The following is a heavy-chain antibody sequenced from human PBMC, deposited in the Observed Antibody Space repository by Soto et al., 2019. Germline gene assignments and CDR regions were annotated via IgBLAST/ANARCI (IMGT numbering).Heavy chain of an antibody. CDR1: GVTFRNYA. CDR2: ISGSGGTT. J-gene: IGHJ4*02. Sequence: EVQLLESGGGRVQPGRSLRLSCSASGVTFRNYAMSWVRQAPGQGLDWVAAISGSGGTTDYADSVKGRFTISRDKSNNTLFLQMNSLRAEDAAVYYCAKPFAATGSNRGWPWSGHTWGPGTLVTVSS. V-gene: IGHV3-23*01. CDR3: AKPFAATGSNRGWPWSGHT. D-gene: IGHD6-19*01.